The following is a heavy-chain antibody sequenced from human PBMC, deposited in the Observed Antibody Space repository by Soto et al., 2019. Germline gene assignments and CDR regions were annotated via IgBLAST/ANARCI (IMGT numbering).Heavy chain of an antibody. CDR1: GFTFSSYS. J-gene: IGHJ4*02. D-gene: IGHD5-18*01. CDR3: ARVARGYSYGLAGY. V-gene: IGHV3-21*01. Sequence: EVQLVESGGGLVKPGGSLRLSCAASGFTFSSYSMNWVRQAPGKGLEWVSSISSSSSYIYYADSVKGRFTISRDNAKNSLYLQMNSLRAEDTAVYYCARVARGYSYGLAGYWGQGTLVTVSS. CDR2: ISSSSSYI.